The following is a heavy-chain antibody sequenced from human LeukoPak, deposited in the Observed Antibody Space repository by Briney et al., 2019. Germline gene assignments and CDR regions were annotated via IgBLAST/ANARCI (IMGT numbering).Heavy chain of an antibody. D-gene: IGHD2-2*01. Sequence: GASVKVSCKASGYTFTGYYMHWVRQAPGQGLEWMGWINPNSGGTNYAQKFQGRVTMTRDTSISTAYMELSRLRSDDTAVYYCARESGGVVVVPAATRARYNWFDPWGQGTLVSVSS. CDR3: ARESGGVVVVPAATRARYNWFDP. CDR1: GYTFTGYY. J-gene: IGHJ5*02. V-gene: IGHV1-2*02. CDR2: INPNSGGT.